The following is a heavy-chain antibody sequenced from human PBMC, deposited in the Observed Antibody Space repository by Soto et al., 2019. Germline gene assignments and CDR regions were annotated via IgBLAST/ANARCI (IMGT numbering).Heavy chain of an antibody. J-gene: IGHJ5*02. CDR1: GGSFRTYT. CDR2: IISVLGRA. V-gene: IGHV1-69*02. Sequence: QVQLVQSGDEVKKPGSSVRVSCKASGGSFRTYTINWVRQAPGQGLAWVGRIISVLGRANYEQKFQGRVTLAAAKFTSRAYLTLRSLTSNETAVYFCARSIGDADGGGYGFDPRGQGTQLTVSS. D-gene: IGHD3-16*01. CDR3: ARSIGDADGGGYGFDP.